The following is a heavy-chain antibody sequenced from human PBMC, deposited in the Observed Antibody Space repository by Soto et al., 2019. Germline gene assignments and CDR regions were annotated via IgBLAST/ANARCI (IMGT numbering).Heavy chain of an antibody. V-gene: IGHV5-51*01. Sequence: GESLKISCKGSGYSFTSYWIGWVRQMPGKGLEWKGIIYPGDSGTRYSPSFQGQVTISADKSISTAYLQWSSLKASDTAMYYCARRVAAAGTDYYYMDVWGKGTTVTVSS. CDR3: ARRVAAAGTDYYYMDV. CDR1: GYSFTSYW. D-gene: IGHD6-13*01. CDR2: IYPGDSGT. J-gene: IGHJ6*03.